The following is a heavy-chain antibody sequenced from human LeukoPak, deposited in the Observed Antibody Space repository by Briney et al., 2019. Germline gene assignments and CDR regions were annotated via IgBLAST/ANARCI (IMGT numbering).Heavy chain of an antibody. V-gene: IGHV1-18*01. CDR2: ISAYNGNT. Sequence: GASVKVSCKASGYTFTSYGISWVRQAPGQGLEWMGWISAYNGNTNYAQKLQGRVTMTTDTSTSTAYMELRSLRSDDTAVYYCARDRAMTTVTTRPRYAFDIWGQGTMVTVSS. D-gene: IGHD4-17*01. CDR1: GYTFTSYG. J-gene: IGHJ3*02. CDR3: ARDRAMTTVTTRPRYAFDI.